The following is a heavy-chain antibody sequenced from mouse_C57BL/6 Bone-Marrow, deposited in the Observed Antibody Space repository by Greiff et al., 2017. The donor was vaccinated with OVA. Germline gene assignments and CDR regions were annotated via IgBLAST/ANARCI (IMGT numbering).Heavy chain of an antibody. D-gene: IGHD1-1*01. V-gene: IGHV5-17*01. J-gene: IGHJ4*01. CDR1: GFTFSDYG. CDR3: ASEWGSYYGSSYEMDY. Sequence: DVKLVESGGGLVKPGGSLKLSCAASGFTFSDYGMHWVRQAPEKGLEWVAYISSGSSTIDYADTVKGRFTITRDNAKNTLFLQMTSLRSEDTAMYYCASEWGSYYGSSYEMDYWGQGTSVTVSS. CDR2: ISSGSSTI.